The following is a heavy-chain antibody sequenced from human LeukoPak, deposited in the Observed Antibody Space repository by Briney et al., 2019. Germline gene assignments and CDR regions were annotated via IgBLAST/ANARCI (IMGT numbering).Heavy chain of an antibody. CDR2: IYTSGST. CDR3: ASTVVVPAARAYYFDY. V-gene: IGHV4-4*07. Sequence: SETLSLTCTVSGGSISSYYWSWIRQPAGKGLEWIGRIYTSGSTNYNPSLKSRVTMSVDTSKNQFSLKLSSVTAADTAVYYCASTVVVPAARAYYFDYWGQGTLVTVSS. D-gene: IGHD2-2*01. CDR1: GGSISSYY. J-gene: IGHJ4*02.